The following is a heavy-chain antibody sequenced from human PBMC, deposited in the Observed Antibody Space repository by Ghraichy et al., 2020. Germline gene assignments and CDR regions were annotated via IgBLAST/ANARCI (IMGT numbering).Heavy chain of an antibody. CDR1: GFTFSSYA. V-gene: IGHV3-23*01. D-gene: IGHD2-15*01. CDR2: ISGSGGST. J-gene: IGHJ5*02. Sequence: LSLTCAASGFTFSSYAMSWVRQAPGKGLEWVSTISGSGGSTYYADSVKGRFTISRDNSKNTLYLQMNSLRAEDAAVYYCAKARGYCSGGTCPSYNWFDPWGQGTLVTVSS. CDR3: AKARGYCSGGTCPSYNWFDP.